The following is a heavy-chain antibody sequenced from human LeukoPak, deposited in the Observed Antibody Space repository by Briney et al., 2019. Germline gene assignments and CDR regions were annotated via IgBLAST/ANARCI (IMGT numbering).Heavy chain of an antibody. D-gene: IGHD3-16*02. Sequence: SETLSLTCTVSGGSISTYYWTWIRQPPGKGLEWIGYIYNSGSTNYNPSLKSRVTMSVDTSKNQFSLKLSSVTAADTAVYYCARGGIYDYVWGSYRLDFDYWGQGTLVTVSS. CDR1: GGSISTYY. J-gene: IGHJ4*02. CDR3: ARGGIYDYVWGSYRLDFDY. CDR2: IYNSGST. V-gene: IGHV4-59*08.